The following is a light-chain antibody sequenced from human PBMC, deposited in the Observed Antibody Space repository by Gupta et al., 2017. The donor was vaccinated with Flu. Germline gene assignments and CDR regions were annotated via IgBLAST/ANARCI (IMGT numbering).Light chain of an antibody. CDR3: QQYNYWPQT. V-gene: IGKV3-15*01. CDR1: RSASTN. CDR2: GAS. Sequence: EIDLTPSPATLSVSPGESATVSCKASRSASTNLAWFQQKPGQPPRLLIYGASTRATAVPARFSGSGSGTEFTLTISGLQSEDSATYYCQQYNYWPQTFGPGTKVEIK. J-gene: IGKJ1*01.